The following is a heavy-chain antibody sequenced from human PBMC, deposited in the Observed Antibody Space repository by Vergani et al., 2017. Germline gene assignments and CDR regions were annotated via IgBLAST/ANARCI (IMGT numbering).Heavy chain of an antibody. Sequence: EVQLVESGGGVVRPGGSLRLSCAASGFTFDDYGMSWVRQAPGKGLEWVSGINWNGGSTGYADSVKGRFTISRDNAKNSLYVQMNSLRAEDTAVYYCARERNAYYDFWSGYYTEYYFDYWGQGTLVTVSS. CDR3: ARERNAYYDFWSGYYTEYYFDY. V-gene: IGHV3-20*04. CDR1: GFTFDDYG. J-gene: IGHJ4*02. D-gene: IGHD3-3*01. CDR2: INWNGGST.